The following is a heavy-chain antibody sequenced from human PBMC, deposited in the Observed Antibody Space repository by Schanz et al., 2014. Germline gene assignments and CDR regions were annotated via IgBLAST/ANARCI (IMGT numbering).Heavy chain of an antibody. CDR2: ISAYNGNT. CDR1: GGTFSSYS. Sequence: QVQLVQSGAEVKKPGSSVKVSCKASGGTFSSYSISWVRQAPGQGLEWMGWISAYNGNTNYAQKLQGRVTITADRSTSTAYMELSSLRSEDTAVYYCARGYGDSPTDFWGQGTLVTVSS. J-gene: IGHJ4*02. D-gene: IGHD4-17*01. V-gene: IGHV1-69*08. CDR3: ARGYGDSPTDF.